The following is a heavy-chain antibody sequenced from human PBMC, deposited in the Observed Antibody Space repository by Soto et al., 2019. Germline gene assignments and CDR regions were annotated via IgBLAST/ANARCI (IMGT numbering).Heavy chain of an antibody. CDR1: GDSVSSRFW. CDR3: ARYNAATDHFDS. Sequence: PSETLSLTCAVSGDSVSSRFWWSWVRQSPGKGLEWIGEIYHSGSANYNPSLKSRVTMSVDNSKNQFSLKLNSVTAADTAVYYCARYNAATDHFDSWGQGTLVTVSS. D-gene: IGHD1-1*01. J-gene: IGHJ4*02. CDR2: IYHSGSA. V-gene: IGHV4-4*02.